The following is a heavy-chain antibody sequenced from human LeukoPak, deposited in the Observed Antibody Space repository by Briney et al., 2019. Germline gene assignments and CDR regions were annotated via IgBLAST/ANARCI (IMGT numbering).Heavy chain of an antibody. CDR2: ISSRSSTI. D-gene: IGHD3-22*01. Sequence: GGSLRLSCAASGFTFSSYSMNWVRQAPGKGLEWVSYISSRSSTIYYADSVKGRSTISRDNAKNLLYLQMNSLRAEDTAVYYCARENSLYYYDSSGYWNYWGQGTLVTVSS. V-gene: IGHV3-48*04. CDR3: ARENSLYYYDSSGYWNY. J-gene: IGHJ4*02. CDR1: GFTFSSYS.